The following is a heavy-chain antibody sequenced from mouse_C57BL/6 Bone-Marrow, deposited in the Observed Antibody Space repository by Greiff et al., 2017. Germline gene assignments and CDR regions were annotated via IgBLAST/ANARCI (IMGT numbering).Heavy chain of an antibody. CDR1: GYTFTDYY. CDR3: ARVTTVVAPFAY. Sequence: EVQLQQSGPVLVKPGASVKMSCKASGYTFTDYYMNWVKQSHGKSLEWIGVINPYNGGTSYNQKFKGKATLTVDKSSSPAYMELNSLTSEDSAVYYCARVTTVVAPFAYWGQGTLVTVSA. J-gene: IGHJ3*01. V-gene: IGHV1-19*01. D-gene: IGHD1-1*01. CDR2: INPYNGGT.